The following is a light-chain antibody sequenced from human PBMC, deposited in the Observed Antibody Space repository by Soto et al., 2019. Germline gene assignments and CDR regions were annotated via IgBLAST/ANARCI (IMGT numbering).Light chain of an antibody. V-gene: IGKV3-20*01. CDR1: QSVISSY. J-gene: IGKJ2*01. Sequence: EIVLTQSPGTLSLSPGERATLSCRASQSVISSYLSWYQQKPGQAPRLLIYGASIRATGIPDRFTGTGSGTHFTLPVSRLEPEDIAVYYCQQFGSSPPFTFGQGTKLEIK. CDR3: QQFGSSPPFT. CDR2: GAS.